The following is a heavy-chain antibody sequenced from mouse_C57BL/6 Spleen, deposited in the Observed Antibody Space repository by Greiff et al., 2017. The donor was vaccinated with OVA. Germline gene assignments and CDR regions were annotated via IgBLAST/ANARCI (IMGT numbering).Heavy chain of an antibody. CDR1: GYTFTSYW. D-gene: IGHD2-4*01. Sequence: QVQLKQSGAELVKPGASVKMSCKASGYTFTSYWITWVKQRPGQGLEWIGDIYPGSGSTNYNEKFKSKATLTVDTSSSTAYMQLSSLTSEDSAVYYCARGGLRRYYAMDYWGQGTSVTVSS. CDR2: IYPGSGST. CDR3: ARGGLRRYYAMDY. J-gene: IGHJ4*01. V-gene: IGHV1-55*01.